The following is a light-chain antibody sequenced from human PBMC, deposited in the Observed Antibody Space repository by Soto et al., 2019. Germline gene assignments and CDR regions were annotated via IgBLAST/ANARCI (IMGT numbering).Light chain of an antibody. CDR1: QSVSSS. CDR3: QLYNNWPRWT. J-gene: IGKJ1*01. CDR2: GAS. Sequence: EIVMTQSPATLSVSPGERATLSCRASQSVSSSLAWYQQRPGQAPRLLIYGASTRATGIPARFSGSGSGTEFTLTISSLQSEDFAVYYCQLYNNWPRWTFGQGTKVEIK. V-gene: IGKV3-15*01.